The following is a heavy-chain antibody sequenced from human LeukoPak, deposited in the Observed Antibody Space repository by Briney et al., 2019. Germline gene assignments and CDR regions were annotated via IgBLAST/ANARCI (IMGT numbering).Heavy chain of an antibody. Sequence: PSETLSLTCTVSGGSIRSSYYYWGWIRQPPGKGLEWIGSIYDSGSTYYNPSLKSRVTISVDTSKNQFSLKLNSVTAADTAVYYCARKDPGTMVRGVIITGKTVFDPWGQGTLVTVSS. J-gene: IGHJ5*02. CDR1: GGSIRSSYYY. D-gene: IGHD3-10*01. CDR2: IYDSGST. V-gene: IGHV4-39*01. CDR3: ARKDPGTMVRGVIITGKTVFDP.